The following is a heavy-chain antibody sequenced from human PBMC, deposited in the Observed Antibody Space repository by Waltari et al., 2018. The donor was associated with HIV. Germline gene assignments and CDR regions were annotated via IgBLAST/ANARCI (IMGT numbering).Heavy chain of an antibody. CDR3: ERGGYSYVRDYYYGMDV. Sequence: QVQLVQSGAEVKKPGSSVKVSCKASGGTFSSYTISWVRQAPGQGLEWMGSIIPILGIANYAQKFQGRVTITADKATSTAYMELSSLRSEETAVYYCERGGYSYVRDYYYGMDVWGQGTTVTVSS. J-gene: IGHJ6*02. V-gene: IGHV1-69*02. CDR2: IIPILGIA. CDR1: GGTFSSYT. D-gene: IGHD5-18*01.